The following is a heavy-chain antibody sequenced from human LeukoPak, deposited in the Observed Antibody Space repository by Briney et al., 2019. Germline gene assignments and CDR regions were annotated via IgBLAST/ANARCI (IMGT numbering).Heavy chain of an antibody. Sequence: PSETLSLTCTVSGGSMSSYYWSWIRQPPGKGLEWIGYIYYSGSSNHIPSLKSRVTISVDTSKIQFSLKLSSVIAADTAVYYCARLVGATLAWDYWGRGTMVTVSS. D-gene: IGHD1-26*01. CDR2: IYYSGSS. CDR3: ARLVGATLAWDY. J-gene: IGHJ4*02. V-gene: IGHV4-59*08. CDR1: GGSMSSYY.